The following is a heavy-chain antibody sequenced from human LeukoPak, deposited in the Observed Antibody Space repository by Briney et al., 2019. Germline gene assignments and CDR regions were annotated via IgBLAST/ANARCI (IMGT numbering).Heavy chain of an antibody. D-gene: IGHD6-25*01. CDR2: IYLSGST. Sequence: SETLSLTCTVSGYSISSGYYWDWIRQPPGKGLEWIGSIYLSGSTYYNPSLKSRVTILVDTSKNQFSLKLSSVTAADTAVYYCARPSGMSSDPYYFDYWGQGTLVTVSS. V-gene: IGHV4-38-2*02. J-gene: IGHJ4*02. CDR3: ARPSGMSSDPYYFDY. CDR1: GYSISSGYY.